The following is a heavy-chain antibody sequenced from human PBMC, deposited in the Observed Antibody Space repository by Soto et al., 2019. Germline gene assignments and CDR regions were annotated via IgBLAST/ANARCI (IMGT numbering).Heavy chain of an antibody. CDR2: IYYSGST. V-gene: IGHV4-61*01. Sequence: QVQLQESGPGLVKPSETLSLTCTVSGGSVSSGSYYWSWIRQPPGKGLEWIGYIYYSGSTNYNPSLKSRVTISVDTSKNQFSLKLSSVNAADMAVYYCAREHSDRYVFWSGYYGLFDPWGQGTLVTVSS. D-gene: IGHD3-3*01. J-gene: IGHJ5*02. CDR3: AREHSDRYVFWSGYYGLFDP. CDR1: GGSVSSGSYY.